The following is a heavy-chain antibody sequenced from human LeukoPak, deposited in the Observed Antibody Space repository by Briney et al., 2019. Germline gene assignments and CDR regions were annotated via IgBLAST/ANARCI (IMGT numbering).Heavy chain of an antibody. CDR3: ARVPLWWLTPFDF. V-gene: IGHV4-34*01. J-gene: IGHJ4*02. D-gene: IGHD5-12*01. Sequence: SETLSLTCAVSGGSLSPHYWSWTRRPLGKGLEWIGEINNRGTTNYSPSLRGRATISVDTSKNQFSLRLTSVTAADTAMYYCARVPLWWLTPFDFWGQGTLATVSS. CDR1: GGSLSPHY. CDR2: INNRGTT.